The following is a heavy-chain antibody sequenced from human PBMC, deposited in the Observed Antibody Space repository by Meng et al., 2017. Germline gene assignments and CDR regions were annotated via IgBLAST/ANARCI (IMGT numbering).Heavy chain of an antibody. CDR3: ARDEDISAAGKLFGDY. J-gene: IGHJ4*02. CDR2: IDPKNGDT. Sequence: VQRMQSAAAWTKPGASVKSACTPTGYTSPVYYIHWVRQAPGQGLEWMGRIDPKNGDTHYAQKFQGRVTMTGDTSISTAYMDLSGLRSDDTAVYYCARDEDISAAGKLFGDYWGQGTLVTVSS. CDR1: GYTSPVYY. V-gene: IGHV1-2*06. D-gene: IGHD6-13*01.